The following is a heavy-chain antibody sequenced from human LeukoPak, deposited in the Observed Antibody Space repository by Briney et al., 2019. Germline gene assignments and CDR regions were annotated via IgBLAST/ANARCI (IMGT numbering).Heavy chain of an antibody. V-gene: IGHV3-23*01. Sequence: GGSLRLSCAASGFTFSSYAMSWVRQAPGKGLEWVSAISGSGGSTYYADSVKGRFTISRDNSKNTLYLQMNSLRAEDTAVYYCARDFHGSGSYLYYYYGMDVWGQGTTVTVSS. J-gene: IGHJ6*02. CDR1: GFTFSSYA. CDR2: ISGSGGST. CDR3: ARDFHGSGSYLYYYYGMDV. D-gene: IGHD3-10*01.